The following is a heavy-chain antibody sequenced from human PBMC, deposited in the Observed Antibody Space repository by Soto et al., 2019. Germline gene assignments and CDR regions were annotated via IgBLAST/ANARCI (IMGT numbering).Heavy chain of an antibody. J-gene: IGHJ1*01. CDR1: GYTFTGYY. CDR3: AREGSSSSKYFQH. Sequence: GASVKVSCKASGYTFTGYYMHWVRQAPGQGLEWMGWINPNSGGTNYAQNFQGRVTMTRDTSISTAYMELYTLTSDDTAMYYCAREGSSSSKYFQHWGQGTLVTVS. CDR2: INPNSGGT. D-gene: IGHD6-6*01. V-gene: IGHV1-2*02.